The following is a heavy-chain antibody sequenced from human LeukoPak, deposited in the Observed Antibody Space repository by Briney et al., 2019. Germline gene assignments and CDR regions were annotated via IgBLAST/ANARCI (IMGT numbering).Heavy chain of an antibody. Sequence: SETLSLTCTVSGGSISSSSYYRGWIRQPPGKGLEWIGSIYYSGSTYYNPSLKSRVTISVDTSKNQFSLKLSSVTAADTAVYYCARDGGLDWFDPWGQGTLVTVSS. CDR2: IYYSGST. J-gene: IGHJ5*02. CDR3: ARDGGLDWFDP. V-gene: IGHV4-39*07. D-gene: IGHD3-16*01. CDR1: GGSISSSSYY.